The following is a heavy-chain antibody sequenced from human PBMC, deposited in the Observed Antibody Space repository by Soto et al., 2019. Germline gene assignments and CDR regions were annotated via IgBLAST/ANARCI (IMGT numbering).Heavy chain of an antibody. CDR1: GFTFSSYD. V-gene: IGHV3-13*04. Sequence: GGSLRLSCAASGFTFSSYDMHWVRQATGKGLEWVSAIGTAGDTYYPGSVKGRFTISRENAKNSFYLQMNSLRAGDTAVYYCARVLWIQLWWKGGSYYCGMDVWGQGITVTVSS. J-gene: IGHJ6*02. CDR2: IGTAGDT. D-gene: IGHD5-18*01. CDR3: ARVLWIQLWWKGGSYYCGMDV.